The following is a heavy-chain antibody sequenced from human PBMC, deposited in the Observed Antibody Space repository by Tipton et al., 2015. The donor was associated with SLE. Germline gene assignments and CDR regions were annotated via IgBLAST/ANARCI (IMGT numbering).Heavy chain of an antibody. J-gene: IGHJ6*02. Sequence: TLSLTCTVSGGSIGPYYWHWIRQSPGKALEWIGYIYFDGNSNGRGNYNPSLKSRVTMSVDTSKNQFSLKLSSVTALDTAVYYCAAGDRDDYYGMDVWGQGTTVTVSS. D-gene: IGHD4-17*01. V-gene: IGHV4-59*12. CDR1: GGSIGPYY. CDR2: IYFDGNS. CDR3: AAGDRDDYYGMDV.